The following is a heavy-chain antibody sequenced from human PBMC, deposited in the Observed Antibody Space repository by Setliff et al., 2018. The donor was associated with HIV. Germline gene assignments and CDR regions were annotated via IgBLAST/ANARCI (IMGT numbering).Heavy chain of an antibody. Sequence: ASETLSLTCTVSGLSMSYNYWTWIRQSPGKGLEWIGYVHYSGSTRYNPSLKSRVTISVDTSKKKFSLKLTSMTATDTAVYYCASEKKAWSVSDSFYEYWGQGVPVTVS. D-gene: IGHD3-3*01. CDR1: GLSMSYNY. CDR3: ASEKKAWSVSDSFYEY. CDR2: VHYSGST. V-gene: IGHV4-59*01. J-gene: IGHJ4*02.